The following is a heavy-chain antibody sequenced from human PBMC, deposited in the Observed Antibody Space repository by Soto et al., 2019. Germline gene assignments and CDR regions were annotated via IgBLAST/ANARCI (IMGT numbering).Heavy chain of an antibody. CDR1: GYTFTGYY. CDR2: INPNSGGT. D-gene: IGHD3-22*01. CDR3: ARAQFKHYYDSSGYYPDY. V-gene: IGHV1-2*02. J-gene: IGHJ4*02. Sequence: ASVKVSCKASGYTFTGYYMHWVRQAPGQGLEWMGWINPNSGGTNYAQKFQGRVTMTRDTSISTAYMELSRLRSDDTAVYYCARAQFKHYYDSSGYYPDYWGQGTLVTVSS.